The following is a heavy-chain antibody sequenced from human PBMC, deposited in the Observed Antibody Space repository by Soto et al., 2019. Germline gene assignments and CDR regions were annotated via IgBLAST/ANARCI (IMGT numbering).Heavy chain of an antibody. Sequence: QVQLQESGPGLVKPSQTLSLTCTVSGASVSSAGIYWSWIRQHPEKGLEWIGYVFYTGITYYTPSLKSRVTLSVDTSKNQFYLNLTSVTAADTAVYYCARNRGSSKPYYFDSWGQGTLVTVSS. V-gene: IGHV4-31*03. CDR1: GASVSSAGIY. J-gene: IGHJ4*02. CDR3: ARNRGSSKPYYFDS. CDR2: VFYTGIT. D-gene: IGHD1-26*01.